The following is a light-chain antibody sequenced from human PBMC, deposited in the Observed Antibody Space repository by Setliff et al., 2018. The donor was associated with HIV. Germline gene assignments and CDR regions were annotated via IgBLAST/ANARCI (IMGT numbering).Light chain of an antibody. CDR3: CAYAGSHSPFHV. Sequence: QSALSQPRSVSGSPGQSVTISCTGTSSDVGGYNHVSWYRQNPGKAPKLMIYDVSKRPSGVPDRFSGSKSGNTASLTISGLQAEDEADYYCCAYAGSHSPFHVFGSGTKVTVL. CDR1: SSDVGGYNH. CDR2: DVS. J-gene: IGLJ1*01. V-gene: IGLV2-11*01.